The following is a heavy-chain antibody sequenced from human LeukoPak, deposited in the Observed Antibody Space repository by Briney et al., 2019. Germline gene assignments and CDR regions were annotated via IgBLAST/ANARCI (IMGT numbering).Heavy chain of an antibody. Sequence: NPSETLSLTCTVPGGSISSSSYYWGWIRQPPGKGLEWIGSIYYSGSTYYNPSLKSRVTISVDTSKNQFSLKLSSVTAADTAVYYCARLAASSSSWYWFDPWGQGTLVTVSP. J-gene: IGHJ5*02. CDR2: IYYSGST. CDR1: GGSISSSSYY. CDR3: ARLAASSSSWYWFDP. D-gene: IGHD6-13*01. V-gene: IGHV4-39*01.